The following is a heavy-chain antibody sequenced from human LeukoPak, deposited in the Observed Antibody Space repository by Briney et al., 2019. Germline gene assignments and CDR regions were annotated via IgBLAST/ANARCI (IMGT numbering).Heavy chain of an antibody. CDR2: IWYDGSNK. J-gene: IGHJ5*02. Sequence: GGSLRLSCAASGFTFSSYGMHWVRQAPGKGLEWVAVIWYDGSNKYYADSVKGRFTISRDNSKNTLYLQMNSLRAEDTAVYYCARAGATMFREGETVWFDPWGQGTLVTVSS. CDR3: ARAGATMFREGETVWFDP. D-gene: IGHD3-10*01. CDR1: GFTFSSYG. V-gene: IGHV3-33*01.